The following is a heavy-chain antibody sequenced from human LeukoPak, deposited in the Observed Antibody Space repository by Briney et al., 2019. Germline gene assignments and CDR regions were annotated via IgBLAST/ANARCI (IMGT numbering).Heavy chain of an antibody. J-gene: IGHJ4*02. CDR3: ARDEALDSSGWYLFDY. D-gene: IGHD6-19*01. V-gene: IGHV3-21*01. CDR1: GFTFSSYS. Sequence: GGSLRLSCAASGFTFSSYSMNWVRQAPGKGLEWVSSISSSSSYIYYADSVKGRFTISRDNAKNSLYLQMNSLRAEDTAVYYCARDEALDSSGWYLFDYWAREPWSPSPQ. CDR2: ISSSSSYI.